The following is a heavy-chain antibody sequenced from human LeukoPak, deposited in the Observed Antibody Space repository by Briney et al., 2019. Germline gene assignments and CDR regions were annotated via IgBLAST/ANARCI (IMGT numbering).Heavy chain of an antibody. Sequence: QSGGSLRLSCAASGFTFTSDAMTWVRQAPGKGLEWVSSITDRGDQSYYADSAKGRFTISRDNSKNTLYLQMNSLRVEDTALYYCAKAFSNSWQFDPWGQGTLVTVSS. J-gene: IGHJ5*02. D-gene: IGHD6-13*01. CDR2: ITDRGDQS. CDR3: AKAFSNSWQFDP. V-gene: IGHV3-23*01. CDR1: GFTFTSDA.